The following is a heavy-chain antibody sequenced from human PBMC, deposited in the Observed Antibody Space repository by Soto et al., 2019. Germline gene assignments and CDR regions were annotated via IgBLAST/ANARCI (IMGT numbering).Heavy chain of an antibody. V-gene: IGHV3-74*01. CDR1: GFTFSSYW. CDR2: INSDGGST. Sequence: GGSLRLSCAASGFTFSSYWTHWVRQAPGKGLVWVSRINSDGGSTSYADSVKGRFTISRDNAKNTLYLQMNSLRAEDTAVYYCASGSSTSCYQWGQGTLVTVSS. J-gene: IGHJ4*02. D-gene: IGHD2-2*01. CDR3: ASGSSTSCYQ.